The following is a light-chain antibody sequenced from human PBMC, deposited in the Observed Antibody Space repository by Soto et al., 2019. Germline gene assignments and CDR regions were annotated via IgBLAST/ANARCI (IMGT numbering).Light chain of an antibody. J-gene: IGLJ2*01. CDR3: SSYTSSSHVL. Sequence: QSALTQPASVSGSPGQSITISCTGTSSDVGAYNYVSWYQQHPGKAPKLMIYEVSNRPSGVSNRFSGSKSGNTASLTISGLQAEDGADYYCSSYTSSSHVLFGGGTKLTVL. CDR1: SSDVGAYNY. V-gene: IGLV2-14*01. CDR2: EVS.